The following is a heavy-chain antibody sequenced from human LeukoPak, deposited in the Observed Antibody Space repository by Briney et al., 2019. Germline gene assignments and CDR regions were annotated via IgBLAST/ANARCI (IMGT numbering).Heavy chain of an antibody. CDR1: GFTFSPYS. CDR2: ITGNSDTL. D-gene: IGHD2/OR15-2a*01. V-gene: IGHV3-48*04. Sequence: GGSLRLSCAASGFTFSPYSMNWVRQAPGKGLEWISYITGNSDTLMYADSMKGRFTTSRDNAKNTVYLQMNNLRAEDTAVYYCVSFYETYWGRGTLVTVSS. CDR3: VSFYETY. J-gene: IGHJ4*02.